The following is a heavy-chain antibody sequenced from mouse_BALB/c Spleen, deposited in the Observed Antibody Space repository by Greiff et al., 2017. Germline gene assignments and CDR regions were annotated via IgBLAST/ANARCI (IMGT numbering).Heavy chain of an antibody. J-gene: IGHJ2*01. D-gene: IGHD2-1*01. CDR2: ISSGGSYT. V-gene: IGHV5-9-4*01. CDR3: ARAGNYLYYFDY. CDR1: GFTFSSYA. Sequence: EVQVVESGGGLVKPGGSLKLSCAASGFTFSSYAMSWVRQSPEKRLEWVAEISSGGSYTYYPDTVTGRFTISRDNAKNNLYLQMSSLKSEDTAMYYCARAGNYLYYFDYWGQGTTLTVSS.